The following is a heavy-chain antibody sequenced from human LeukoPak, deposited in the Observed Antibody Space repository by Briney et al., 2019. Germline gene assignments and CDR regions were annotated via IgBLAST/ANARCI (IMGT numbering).Heavy chain of an antibody. CDR3: AKALLIAAAGNFDY. Sequence: GGSLRLSCAASGFSFSTYSMNWVRQAPGKGLEWVSSISSRSTYIFYADSVKGRFTISRDNSKNTLYLQMNSLRAEDTAVYYCAKALLIAAAGNFDYWGQGTLVTVSS. D-gene: IGHD6-13*01. CDR2: ISSRSTYI. V-gene: IGHV3-21*04. J-gene: IGHJ4*02. CDR1: GFSFSTYS.